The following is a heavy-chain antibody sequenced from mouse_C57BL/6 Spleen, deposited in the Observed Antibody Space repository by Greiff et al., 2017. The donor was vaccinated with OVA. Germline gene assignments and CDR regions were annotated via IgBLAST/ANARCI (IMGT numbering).Heavy chain of an antibody. CDR1: GYTFTSYW. Sequence: VQLQQPGAELVKPGASVKMSCKASGYTFTSYWITWVKQRPGQGLEWIGDIYPGSGSTNYNEKFKSKATLTVDTSSSTAYMQLSSLTSEDSAVYYCARGGTTVVAENYFDYWGQGTTLTVSS. J-gene: IGHJ2*01. CDR2: IYPGSGST. V-gene: IGHV1-55*01. CDR3: ARGGTTVVAENYFDY. D-gene: IGHD1-1*01.